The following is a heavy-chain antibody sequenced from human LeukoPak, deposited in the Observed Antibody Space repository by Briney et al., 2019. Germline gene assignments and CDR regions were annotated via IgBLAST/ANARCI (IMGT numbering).Heavy chain of an antibody. J-gene: IGHJ4*02. CDR2: IWYDGSNK. V-gene: IGHV3-33*06. Sequence: GRSLRLSCAASGFTFSSYGMHWVRQAPGKGLEWVAVIWYDGSNKYYADSVKGRFTISRDNSKNTLYLQMNSLRAEDTAVYYCAEDSRWLANWGQGTLVTVSS. CDR1: GFTFSSYG. CDR3: AEDSRWLAN. D-gene: IGHD6-19*01.